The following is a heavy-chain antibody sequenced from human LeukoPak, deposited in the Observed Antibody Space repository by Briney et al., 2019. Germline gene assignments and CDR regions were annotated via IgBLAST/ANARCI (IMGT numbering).Heavy chain of an antibody. CDR1: GYTFTGYY. CDR2: IKPNSGGT. Sequence: ASVKVSCKASGYTFTGYYMHWVRQAPGQGLEWMGWIKPNSGGTNYAQKFQGRVTMTRDTSISTAYMELSRLRSDDTAVYYCARDGYSYGQYLFDYWGQGTLVTVSS. CDR3: ARDGYSYGQYLFDY. D-gene: IGHD5-18*01. V-gene: IGHV1-2*02. J-gene: IGHJ4*02.